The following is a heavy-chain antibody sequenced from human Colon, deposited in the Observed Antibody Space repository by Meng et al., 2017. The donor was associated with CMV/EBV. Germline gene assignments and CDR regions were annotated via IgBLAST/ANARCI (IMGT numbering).Heavy chain of an antibody. Sequence: GESLKISCAASGFTFSSYEMNWVRQAPGKGLEWVSYISSSGSTIYYADSVKGRFTISRDNAKNSLYLQMNSLRAEDTAFYYCARGGIQLWLSDYYYGMDVWGQGTTVTVSS. V-gene: IGHV3-48*03. CDR3: ARGGIQLWLSDYYYGMDV. CDR2: ISSSGSTI. J-gene: IGHJ6*02. CDR1: GFTFSSYE. D-gene: IGHD5-18*01.